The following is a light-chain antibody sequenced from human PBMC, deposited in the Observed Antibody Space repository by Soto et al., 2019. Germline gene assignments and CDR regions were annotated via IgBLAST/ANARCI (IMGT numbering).Light chain of an antibody. Sequence: DVVMTQTPLSLSVAPGQPASISCKSSQSLLHITGETFLFWYLQKPGQSPQLLIYEVSTRVSGVPERFSGSGSGKDFTLEISRVETNDVGFYYGMKSTQLPPPFGQGTRRGFK. V-gene: IGKV2D-29*02. CDR3: MKSTQLPPP. CDR1: QSLLHITGETF. CDR2: EVS. J-gene: IGKJ5*01.